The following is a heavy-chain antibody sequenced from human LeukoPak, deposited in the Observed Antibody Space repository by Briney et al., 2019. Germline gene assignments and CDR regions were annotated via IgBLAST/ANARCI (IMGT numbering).Heavy chain of an antibody. J-gene: IGHJ4*02. CDR2: ISTSGGLSSI. CDR3: ARDRSSGYHHLYYFDY. D-gene: IGHD3-22*01. Sequence: GGSLRLSCAASGFIFSSFSVNWVRQAPGKGLEWVSSISTSGGLSSINYADSVKGRFTISRDNAKNSLYLQMNSLGAEDTAVYYCARDRSSGYHHLYYFDYWGQGTLVTVSS. V-gene: IGHV3-21*01. CDR1: GFIFSSFS.